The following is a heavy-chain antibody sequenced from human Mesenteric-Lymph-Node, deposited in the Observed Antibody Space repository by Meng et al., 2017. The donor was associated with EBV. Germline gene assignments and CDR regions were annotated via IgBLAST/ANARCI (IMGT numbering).Heavy chain of an antibody. Sequence: QPQQTFSRTCGIDGDMGSSSSAAWNWIRQSASRGIEWLGRTYYRSKWYNDYAVSVNSRITINTETSMNQLYLQLSSVTPEDTAVYYCARDRGDSGLDYWGQGTLVTVSS. CDR1: GDMGSSSSAA. J-gene: IGHJ4*02. CDR3: ARDRGDSGLDY. V-gene: IGHV6-1*01. CDR2: TYYRSKWYN. D-gene: IGHD2-21*02.